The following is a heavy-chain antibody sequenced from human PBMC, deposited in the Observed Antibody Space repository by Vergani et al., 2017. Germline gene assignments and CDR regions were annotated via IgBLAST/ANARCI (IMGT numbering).Heavy chain of an antibody. CDR1: GFTFSSYG. V-gene: IGHV3-33*01. CDR2: IWYDGSNK. J-gene: IGHJ3*02. D-gene: IGHD3-22*01. CDR3: ARELGSSGLNAFDI. Sequence: QVQLVESGGGVVQPGRSLRLSCAASGFTFSSYGMHWVRQAPGKGLEWVAVIWYDGSNKYYADSVKGRFTISRDNSKNTLYLQMNSLIAEDTAVYYCARELGSSGLNAFDIWGQGTMVTVSS.